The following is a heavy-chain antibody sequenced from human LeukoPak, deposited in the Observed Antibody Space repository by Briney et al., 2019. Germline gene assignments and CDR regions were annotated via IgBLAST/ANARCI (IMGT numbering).Heavy chain of an antibody. V-gene: IGHV1-18*01. CDR1: GYTFTRYD. CDR2: ISAYNGNT. J-gene: IGHJ6*03. CDR3: ARGSCSSTSCLPYYYYMDV. Sequence: GASVKVSCKASGYTFTRYDINWVRQATGQGLEWMGWISAYNGNTNYAQKLQGRVTMTTDTSTSTAYMELRSLRSDDTAVYYCARGSCSSTSCLPYYYYMDVWGKGTAVTVSS. D-gene: IGHD2-2*01.